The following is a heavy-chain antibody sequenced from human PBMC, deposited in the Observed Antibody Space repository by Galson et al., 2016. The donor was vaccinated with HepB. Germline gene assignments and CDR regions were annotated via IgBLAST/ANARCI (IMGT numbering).Heavy chain of an antibody. Sequence: SLRLSCAASGFTFRNYGMTWVRQAPGKGLEWVSIVDNSGDGTYYADSVKGRFTISRDNSNNTLYLQMNGLRAEDTAVYYCAKERQVRRIFDHWGQGTLLTVSS. CDR3: AKERQVRRIFDH. CDR2: VDNSGDGT. D-gene: IGHD1-1*01. J-gene: IGHJ4*02. CDR1: GFTFRNYG. V-gene: IGHV3-23*01.